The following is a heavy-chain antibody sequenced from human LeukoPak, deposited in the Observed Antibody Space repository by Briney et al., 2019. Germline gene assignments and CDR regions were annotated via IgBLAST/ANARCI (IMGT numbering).Heavy chain of an antibody. J-gene: IGHJ4*02. CDR3: AKAPSYGSGSYHVDY. D-gene: IGHD3-10*01. CDR1: GFTFSSYD. Sequence: PGGSLRLSCAASGFTFSSYDMHWVRQAPGKGLEWVAFIRYDGSNTYYADSVKGRFTISRDNSKNTLYLQMNSLRAEDTAVYYCAKAPSYGSGSYHVDYWGQGTLVTVSS. CDR2: IRYDGSNT. V-gene: IGHV3-30*02.